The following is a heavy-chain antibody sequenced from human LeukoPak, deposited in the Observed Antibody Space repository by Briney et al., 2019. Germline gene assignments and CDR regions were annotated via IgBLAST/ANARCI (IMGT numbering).Heavy chain of an antibody. CDR3: ARHYPVLRYFDWLSGVFDY. CDR1: GXSISSSSYY. CDR2: IYYSGST. D-gene: IGHD3-9*01. V-gene: IGHV4-39*01. Sequence: SETLSLTCTVSGXSISSSSYYWGWIRQPPGKGLEWIVSIYYSGSTYYNPSLKSRVTISVDTSKNQFSLKLSSMTAADTAVYYCARHYPVLRYFDWLSGVFDYWGQGTLVTVSS. J-gene: IGHJ4*02.